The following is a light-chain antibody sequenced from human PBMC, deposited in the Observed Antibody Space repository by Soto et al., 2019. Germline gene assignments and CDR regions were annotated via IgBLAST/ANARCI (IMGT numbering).Light chain of an antibody. V-gene: IGLV2-14*01. CDR2: EVT. CDR3: TSYTSTTTRWV. CDR1: SSDIGSYDF. Sequence: QSALTQPASVSGSLGQSITVSCTGTSSDIGSYDFVSWYQHHPDRAPKLIIYEVTNRPSGVSNRFSGSKSDNTASLTISGLQAEDEADYFCTSYTSTTTRWVFGGGTKLTVL. J-gene: IGLJ3*02.